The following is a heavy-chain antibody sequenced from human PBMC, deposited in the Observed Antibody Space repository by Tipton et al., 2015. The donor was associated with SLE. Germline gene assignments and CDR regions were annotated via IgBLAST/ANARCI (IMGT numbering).Heavy chain of an antibody. Sequence: SLRLSCAASGFTFSDHAMSWVRQAPGKGLEWVSGISGSGGLTNDADSVKGRFIISRDNSISTLYLQMNSLRVEDTAVYYCAKEYTSTSRGSFDLWGQGTLVTVSS. J-gene: IGHJ5*02. V-gene: IGHV3-23*01. CDR3: AKEYTSTSRGSFDL. CDR1: GFTFSDHA. D-gene: IGHD5-12*01. CDR2: ISGSGGLT.